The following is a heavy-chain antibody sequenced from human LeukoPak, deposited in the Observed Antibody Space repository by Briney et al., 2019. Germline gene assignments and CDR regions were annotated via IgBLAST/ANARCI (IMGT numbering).Heavy chain of an antibody. V-gene: IGHV4-61*02. CDR2: ICTSGST. CDR1: GGSISSGSYY. J-gene: IGHJ5*02. CDR3: ARDRDDYGSGSPTHPNWFDP. D-gene: IGHD3-10*01. Sequence: SETLSLTCTVSGGSISSGSYYWSWIRQPAGKGLEWIGRICTSGSTNYNPSLKSRVTISVDTSKNQFSLKLSSVTAADTAVYYCARDRDDYGSGSPTHPNWFDPWGQGTLVTVSS.